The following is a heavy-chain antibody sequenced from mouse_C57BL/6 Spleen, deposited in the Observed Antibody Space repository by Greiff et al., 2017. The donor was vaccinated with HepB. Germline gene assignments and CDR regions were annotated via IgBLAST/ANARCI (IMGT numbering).Heavy chain of an antibody. V-gene: IGHV1-26*01. J-gene: IGHJ3*01. CDR1: GYTFTDYY. Sequence: EVQLQQSGPELVKPGASVKISCKASGYTFTDYYMNWVKQSHGKSLEWIGDINPNNGGTSYNQKFKGKATLTVDKSSSTAYMELRSLTSEDSAVYYCARYGYGYYGAYWGQGTLVTVSA. CDR2: INPNNGGT. CDR3: ARYGYGYYGAY. D-gene: IGHD2-3*01.